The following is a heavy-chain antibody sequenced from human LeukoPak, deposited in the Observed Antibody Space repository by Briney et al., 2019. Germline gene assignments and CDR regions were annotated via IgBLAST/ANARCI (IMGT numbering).Heavy chain of an antibody. Sequence: PGGSLRLSCAASKCNFAISWVRQTADQRLEWISAISDSGDATFYTDSVKGRFTISRDNSKNTLYLQMNNLRVEDTAVYYCAKGHFASSSFFDYWGQGTLVTVSS. CDR3: AKGHFASSSFFDY. CDR2: ISDSGDAT. D-gene: IGHD6-6*01. CDR1: KCNFA. J-gene: IGHJ4*02. V-gene: IGHV3-23*01.